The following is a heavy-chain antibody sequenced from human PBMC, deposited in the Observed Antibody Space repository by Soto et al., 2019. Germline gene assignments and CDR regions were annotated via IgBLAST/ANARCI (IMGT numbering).Heavy chain of an antibody. CDR2: ISPKSGGT. D-gene: IGHD2-8*02. Sequence: QVQLVQSGAEVKKPGASVKISCEASGYTFINYYMHWVRQAPGQGFEGMGRISPKSGGTKYAQKFQGRVSMTWDTSLKTAYMELSSLMSEDTAVYFCARPPGYISYWYYFDLWGQGTQVTVSS. CDR3: ARPPGYISYWYYFDL. V-gene: IGHV1-2*02. CDR1: GYTFINYY. J-gene: IGHJ4*02.